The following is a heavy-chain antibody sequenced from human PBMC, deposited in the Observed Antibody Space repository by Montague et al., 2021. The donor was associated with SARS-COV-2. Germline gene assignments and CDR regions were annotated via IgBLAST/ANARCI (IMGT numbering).Heavy chain of an antibody. CDR3: ARGMGHYYPVVDN. D-gene: IGHD1-26*01. CDR2: IYSSGDT. Sequence: SETLSLTCTVSGGSISSYFWSWIRQPAGKGLEWIGRIYSSGDTTYNPSLKSRVTMSVDTSKNQFSLKMTSVTAADTAMYYCARGMGHYYPVVDNWGQGTLVTVSS. CDR1: GGSISSYF. V-gene: IGHV4-4*07. J-gene: IGHJ4*02.